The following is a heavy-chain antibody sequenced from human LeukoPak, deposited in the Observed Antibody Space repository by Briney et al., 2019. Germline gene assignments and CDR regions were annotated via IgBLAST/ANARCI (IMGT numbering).Heavy chain of an antibody. CDR3: ARHSKSGYSGYESDY. V-gene: IGHV5-51*01. J-gene: IGHJ4*02. Sequence: GESLKISCKGSGYSFTNYWIGWVRQMPGKGLEWMGIIYPGDSDTRYSPSFQGQVTISADKSINTAYLQWSSLKASDTAMYYCARHSKSGYSGYESDYWGQGTLVTVSS. CDR1: GYSFTNYW. CDR2: IYPGDSDT. D-gene: IGHD5-12*01.